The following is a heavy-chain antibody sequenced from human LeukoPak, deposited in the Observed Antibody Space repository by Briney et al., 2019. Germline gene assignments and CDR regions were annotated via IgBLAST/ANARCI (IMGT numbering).Heavy chain of an antibody. CDR1: GGTFSSYT. J-gene: IGHJ4*02. V-gene: IGHV1-69*02. CDR2: IIPILGIA. D-gene: IGHD6-13*01. Sequence: GASVKVSCKASGGTFSSYTISWVRQAPGQGLEWMGRIIPILGIANYAQKFQGRVTITADKSTSTAYMGLSSLRSEDTAVYYCARGKIGSAAAFDYWGQGTLVTVSS. CDR3: ARGKIGSAAAFDY.